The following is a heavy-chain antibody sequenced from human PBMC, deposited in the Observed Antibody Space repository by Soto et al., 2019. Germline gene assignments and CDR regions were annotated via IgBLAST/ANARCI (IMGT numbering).Heavy chain of an antibody. V-gene: IGHV3-21*01. Sequence: EVQLVESGGGLVKPGGSLRLSCAASGFTFSSYSKNWVRQAPGKGLEWVSSISSSSSYIYYADSVKGRFTISRDNAKNSLYLQMNSLRAEDTAVYYCARAASDYYYYYYMDVWGKGTTVTVSS. CDR3: ARAASDYYYYYYMDV. J-gene: IGHJ6*03. CDR2: ISSSSSYI. CDR1: GFTFSSYS. D-gene: IGHD6-19*01.